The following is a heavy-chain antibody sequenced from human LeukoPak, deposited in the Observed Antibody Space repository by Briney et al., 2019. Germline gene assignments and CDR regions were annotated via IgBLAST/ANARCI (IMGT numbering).Heavy chain of an antibody. CDR2: IYHSGST. D-gene: IGHD4-17*01. V-gene: IGHV4-38-2*02. J-gene: IGHJ3*02. CDR1: GYSISSGYY. Sequence: SETLSLTCTVSGYSISSGYYWGWIRPPPGKGLEWIGSIYHSGSTYYNPSLKSRVTISVDTSKNQFSLKLSSVTAADTAVYYCAREEVTTYAFDIWGQGTMVTVSS. CDR3: AREEVTTYAFDI.